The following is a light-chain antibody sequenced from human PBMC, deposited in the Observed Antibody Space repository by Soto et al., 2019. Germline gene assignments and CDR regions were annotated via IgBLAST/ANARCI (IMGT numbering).Light chain of an antibody. CDR2: DAS. CDR3: QQCRDYPLT. V-gene: IGKV1D-13*01. J-gene: IGKJ4*01. Sequence: AIPLTQSPSSLYASVGDRVTITCRASQAISSTLAWYQQKPGEVPKVLISDASKLQSGVPSRFSGSGSGTDFTLTISSLQPEDYGTYYCQQCRDYPLTFGGGTKVEIK. CDR1: QAISST.